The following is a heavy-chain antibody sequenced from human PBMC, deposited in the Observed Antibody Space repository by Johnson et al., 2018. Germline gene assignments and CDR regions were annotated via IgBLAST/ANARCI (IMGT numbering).Heavy chain of an antibody. CDR3: AKDMTTVTTAYFQH. Sequence: QVQLVQSGGGVVQPGRSLRLSCAASGFTFSSYAMYWVRQAPGKGLEWVAIISSDGSNKYYADSVKGRFTISIDNSKNTLYLQMNSRRAEETAVYYCAKDMTTVTTAYFQHWGQGTLVTVSS. CDR2: ISSDGSNK. CDR1: GFTFSSYA. V-gene: IGHV3-30*04. J-gene: IGHJ1*01. D-gene: IGHD4-17*01.